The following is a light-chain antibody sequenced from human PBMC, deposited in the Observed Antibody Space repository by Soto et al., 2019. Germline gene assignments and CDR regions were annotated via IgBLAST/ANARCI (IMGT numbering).Light chain of an antibody. CDR3: QSYDLSPRNYV. CDR1: TANIGAPYD. J-gene: IGLJ1*01. V-gene: IGLV1-40*01. CDR2: GDN. Sequence: QSLLKHSPSLSGAPGQRVSISCTGSTANIGAPYDVHWYQHLPGTAPKLLIYGDNNRPSGVPDRFSGSKSGTSASLAIIRLQAEDEGDYYCQSYDLSPRNYVFGSGTKVTVL.